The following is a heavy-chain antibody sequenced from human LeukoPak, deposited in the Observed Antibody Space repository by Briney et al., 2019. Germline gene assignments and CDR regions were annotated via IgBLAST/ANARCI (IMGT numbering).Heavy chain of an antibody. CDR1: GFTFSSHG. CDR2: IRYDGSNK. D-gene: IGHD3-10*01. V-gene: IGHV3-30*02. Sequence: GGSLRLSCAASGFTFSSHGMHWVRQAPGKGLEWVAFIRYDGSNKYYADSVKGRFTISRDNSKNTLYLQMNSLRAEDTAVYYCAEEDTRSGSLPDWGQGTLVTVSS. J-gene: IGHJ4*02. CDR3: AEEDTRSGSLPD.